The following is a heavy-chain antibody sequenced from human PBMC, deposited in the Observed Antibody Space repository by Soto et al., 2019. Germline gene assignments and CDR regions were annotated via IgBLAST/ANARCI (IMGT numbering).Heavy chain of an antibody. Sequence: RLSCAASGFTFSSYAMNWVRQAPGKGLERVALISHDGINKYYADSVRGRFTISRDSSTNTLYLQMNSLRAADTAVYYCGRCTSTSCHLGSDYWGQGTLVTVSS. V-gene: IGHV3-30-3*01. CDR1: GFTFSSYA. D-gene: IGHD2-2*01. CDR3: GRCTSTSCHLGSDY. CDR2: ISHDGINK. J-gene: IGHJ4*02.